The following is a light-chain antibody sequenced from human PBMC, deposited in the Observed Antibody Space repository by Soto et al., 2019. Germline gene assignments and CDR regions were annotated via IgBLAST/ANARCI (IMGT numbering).Light chain of an antibody. CDR3: QKYCTPLFT. V-gene: IGKV3-20*01. J-gene: IGKJ3*01. CDR1: QSVTNNF. Sequence: IVLTQSPGTLSLSPGERATLSCGASQSVTNNFLAWYQQKPGQAPRLLIYGASNRDNGVPDRLSGSGSGTDFTLTISRLEPGDFAVYYCQKYCTPLFTFGPGTKVDIK. CDR2: GAS.